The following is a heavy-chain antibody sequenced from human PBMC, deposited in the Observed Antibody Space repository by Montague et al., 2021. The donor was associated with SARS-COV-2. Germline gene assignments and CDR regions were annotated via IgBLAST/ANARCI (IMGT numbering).Heavy chain of an antibody. V-gene: IGHV4-34*01. CDR3: ARANGYYFDY. D-gene: IGHD2-8*01. J-gene: IGHJ4*02. CDR1: GGSFSGYY. CDR2: INHSGST. Sequence: ETLSLTCAVYGGSFSGYYWSWIRQPPGKGLEWIGEINHSGSTNYNPSLKSRVTISVDTSKNQFSLKLSSVTAADTAVYYCARANGYYFDYWGQGTLVTVPS.